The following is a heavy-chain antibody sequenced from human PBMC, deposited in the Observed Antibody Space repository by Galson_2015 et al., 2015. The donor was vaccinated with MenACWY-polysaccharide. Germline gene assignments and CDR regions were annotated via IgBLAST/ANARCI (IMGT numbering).Heavy chain of an antibody. CDR1: GFTFGDYA. V-gene: IGHV3-49*03. CDR3: TRDRPIDY. CDR2: IRCKASGETT. Sequence: ASGFTFGDYAMAWFRQAPGKGLEWVGFIRCKASGETTGYAASVKGRFTISRDDSKSTAYLQMNSLQTEDTGIYYCTRDRPIDYWGQGTLVTVSS. J-gene: IGHJ4*02.